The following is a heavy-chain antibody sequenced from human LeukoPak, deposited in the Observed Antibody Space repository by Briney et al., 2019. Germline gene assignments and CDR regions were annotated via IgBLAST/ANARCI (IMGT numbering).Heavy chain of an antibody. Sequence: SETLSLTCAVYGGSFSGYYWSWIRQPPGKGLEWIGEINHSGSTNYNPSLKSRVTISVDTSKNQFSLKLSSVTAADTAVYYCARTHYYDSSGYYPYFDYWGQGTLVTVSS. CDR2: INHSGST. V-gene: IGHV4-34*01. J-gene: IGHJ4*02. CDR1: GGSFSGYY. D-gene: IGHD3-22*01. CDR3: ARTHYYDSSGYYPYFDY.